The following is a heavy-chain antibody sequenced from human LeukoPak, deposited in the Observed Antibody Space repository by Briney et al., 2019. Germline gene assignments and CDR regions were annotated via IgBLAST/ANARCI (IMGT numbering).Heavy chain of an antibody. CDR1: GFTFSSYS. Sequence: PGVSLRLSCAASGFTFSSYSMNWVREAPGKGLEWVSFIRSSSSDIYYADSVKGRFTISRDNAKNSLYLQMDSLRDEDTAVYYCARVRSGSLDYWGQGTLVTVSS. CDR3: ARVRSGSLDY. J-gene: IGHJ4*02. D-gene: IGHD1-26*01. V-gene: IGHV3-21*01. CDR2: IRSSSSDI.